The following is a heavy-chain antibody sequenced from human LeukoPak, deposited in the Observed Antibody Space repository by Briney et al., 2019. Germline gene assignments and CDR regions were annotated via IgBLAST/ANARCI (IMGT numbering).Heavy chain of an antibody. D-gene: IGHD3-16*01. CDR2: IRRKGNDYAT. Sequence: PGGSLRLSCAASGFSFSGSAIHWVRQASGKGLEWDGHIRRKGNDYATAYTASVKGRFTISRDDSKNTAFLQMDSLKTEDTAVYFCARLGGSPPYFDYWGQGTLVTVSS. CDR3: ARLGGSPPYFDY. CDR1: GFSFSGSA. J-gene: IGHJ4*02. V-gene: IGHV3-73*01.